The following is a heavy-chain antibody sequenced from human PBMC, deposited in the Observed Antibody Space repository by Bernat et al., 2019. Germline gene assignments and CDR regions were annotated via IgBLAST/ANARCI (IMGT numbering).Heavy chain of an antibody. Sequence: QVQLQQWGAGLLKPSETLSLTCAVYGGSFSGYYWSWIRQPPWKGLEWIGEINHSGSTNYNPSLKSRVTISVDTSMNQFSLKLSSVTAADTAVYYCARGVPPPYSSSLFAYWGQGTLVTVSS. CDR3: ARGVPPPYSSSLFAY. CDR1: GGSFSGYY. J-gene: IGHJ4*02. V-gene: IGHV4-34*01. D-gene: IGHD6-6*01. CDR2: INHSGST.